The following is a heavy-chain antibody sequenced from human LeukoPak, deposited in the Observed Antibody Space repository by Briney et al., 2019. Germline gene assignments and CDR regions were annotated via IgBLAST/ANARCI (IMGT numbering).Heavy chain of an antibody. J-gene: IGHJ4*02. Sequence: ASVKVSCKASGYTFTGYYMHWVRQAPGQGLKGMGWINPNSGGTNYAQKFQGRVTMTRDTSTSTAYMELSRLRSDDTAVYYCAREAVGATYDYWGQGTLVTVSS. D-gene: IGHD1-26*01. V-gene: IGHV1-2*02. CDR1: GYTFTGYY. CDR2: INPNSGGT. CDR3: AREAVGATYDY.